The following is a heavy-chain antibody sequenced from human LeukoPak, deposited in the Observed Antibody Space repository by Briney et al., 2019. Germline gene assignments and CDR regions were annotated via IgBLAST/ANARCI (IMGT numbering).Heavy chain of an antibody. CDR2: IYYSGST. CDR3: AREGATYYDYVWGSYRAYYFDY. J-gene: IGHJ4*02. D-gene: IGHD3-16*02. CDR1: GGSISSYY. Sequence: SETLSLTCTVSGGSISSYYWSWIRQPPGKGLEWIGYIYYSGSTNYNPSLKSRVTISVDTSKNQFSLKLSSVTAADTAVYYCAREGATYYDYVWGSYRAYYFDYWGQGTLVTVSS. V-gene: IGHV4-59*01.